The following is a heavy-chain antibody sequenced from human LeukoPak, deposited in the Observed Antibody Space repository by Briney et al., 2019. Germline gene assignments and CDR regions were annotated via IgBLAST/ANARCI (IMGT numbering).Heavy chain of an antibody. V-gene: IGHV3-15*01. CDR3: TTDLGITMIRGVIVS. J-gene: IGHJ4*02. CDR2: IKSKADGETT. Sequence: NPGGSLRLSCAASGFTFTHAWMTWVRQAPGKGLEWVGRIKSKADGETTDYAAPVKGRFFMSRDDSKATLFLQMNYLETEDTAVYYCTTDLGITMIRGVIVSWGQGTLVTASS. CDR1: GFTFTHAW. D-gene: IGHD3-10*01.